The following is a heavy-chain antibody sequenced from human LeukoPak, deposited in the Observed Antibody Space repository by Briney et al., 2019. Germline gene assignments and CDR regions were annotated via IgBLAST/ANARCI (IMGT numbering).Heavy chain of an antibody. D-gene: IGHD7-27*01. CDR1: GDSVSTNKAA. V-gene: IGHV6-1*01. Sequence: SQTLSLTCAISGDSVSTNKAAWNWIRQSPSRGLEWLGRTYYRSKWYNDYAVSVKSRISTNTDTSKNQLSLQLNSVTPADTAVYYCTRDELGGAAFNIWGQGTMVTVSS. J-gene: IGHJ3*02. CDR2: TYYRSKWYN. CDR3: TRDELGGAAFNI.